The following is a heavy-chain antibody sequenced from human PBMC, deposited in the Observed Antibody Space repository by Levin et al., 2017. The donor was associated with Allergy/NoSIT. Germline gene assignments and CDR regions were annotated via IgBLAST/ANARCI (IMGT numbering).Heavy chain of an antibody. D-gene: IGHD5-18*01. CDR1: GGSISSYY. CDR3: ARRGYSYGMGRYNWFDP. V-gene: IGHV4-59*08. J-gene: IGHJ5*02. Sequence: SQTLSLTCTVSGGSISSYYWSWIRQPPGKGLEWIGYIYYSGSTNYNPSLKSRVTISVDTSKNQFSLKLSSVTAADTAVYYCARRGYSYGMGRYNWFDPWGQGTLVTVSS. CDR2: IYYSGST.